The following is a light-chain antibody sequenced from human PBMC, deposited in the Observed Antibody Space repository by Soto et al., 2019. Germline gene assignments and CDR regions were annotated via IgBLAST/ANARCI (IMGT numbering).Light chain of an antibody. CDR1: QSVGSNY. Sequence: EIVLTQFQGTLSLSPGERATLSCRASQSVGSNYLAWYQQRPGQPPNLLIFGASHRAPDIPDRFSGSGSGTDFTLTISRLEPEDCAVYYCQQYGGSVQTFGQGTKVDIK. J-gene: IGKJ1*01. CDR2: GAS. CDR3: QQYGGSVQT. V-gene: IGKV3-20*01.